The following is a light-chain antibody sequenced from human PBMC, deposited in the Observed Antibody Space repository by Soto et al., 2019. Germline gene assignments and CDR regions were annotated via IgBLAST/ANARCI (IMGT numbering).Light chain of an antibody. V-gene: IGLV2-8*01. CDR2: EVN. CDR1: SSDVGGYNY. Sequence: QSVLTQPPSASGSPGQSVAISCTGTSSDVGGYNYVSWYQQHPGKAPKLMIYEVNKRPSGVPDRFSGSKSGNTAYLTVSGLKAEDEADSYCSSYAGSSNVFGTGTKVTV. J-gene: IGLJ1*01. CDR3: SSYAGSSNV.